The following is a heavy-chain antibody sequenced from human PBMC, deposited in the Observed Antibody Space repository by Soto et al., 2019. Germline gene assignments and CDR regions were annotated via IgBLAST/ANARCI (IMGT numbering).Heavy chain of an antibody. V-gene: IGHV4-61*01. Sequence: ETLSLTCPVSGDSVSSGNFFWSWIRQPPGKGLGWIGYIFYTGNPYYDPSLKSRVNISVDTFKNHFYLKLSSVTAADTAVYYCPRDLDSLTRDYEDYWGQGTLVTVSS. CDR1: GDSVSSGNFF. CDR3: PRDLDSLTRDYEDY. J-gene: IGHJ4*02. D-gene: IGHD4-17*01. CDR2: IFYTGNP.